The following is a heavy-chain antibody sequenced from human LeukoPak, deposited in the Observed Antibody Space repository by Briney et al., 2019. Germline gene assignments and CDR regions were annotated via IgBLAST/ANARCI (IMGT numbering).Heavy chain of an antibody. D-gene: IGHD3-16*02. CDR2: IHHDGRI. V-gene: IGHV4-39*07. CDR3: ARSHDHLWGNYPDY. J-gene: IGHJ4*02. CDR1: GGSISSNGYY. Sequence: SETLSLTCTVSGGSISSNGYYWGWIRQPPGKGLEWIGEIHHDGRINYNPSLKSRVTLSVDKSKNQFSLRLNSVTAADTAMYYCARSHDHLWGNYPDYWGQGTLVTVSS.